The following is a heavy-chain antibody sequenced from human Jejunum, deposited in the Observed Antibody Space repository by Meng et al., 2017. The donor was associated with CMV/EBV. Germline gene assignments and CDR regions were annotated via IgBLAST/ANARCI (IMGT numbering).Heavy chain of an antibody. V-gene: IGHV4-39*07. CDR2: IYYSGNT. D-gene: IGHD1-26*01. J-gene: IGHJ4*02. Sequence: SGGSLSSNSYYWDWIRQPPGKGLEWIENIYYSGNTYYNPSLKSRVTTSVDMSKNQFSLKLSSVTAADTAVYYCARTRLMRSYCDYWGQGTLVTVSS. CDR3: ARTRLMRSYCDY. CDR1: GGSLSSNSYY.